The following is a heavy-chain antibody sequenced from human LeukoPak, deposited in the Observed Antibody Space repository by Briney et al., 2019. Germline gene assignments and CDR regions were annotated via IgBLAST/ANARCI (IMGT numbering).Heavy chain of an antibody. CDR1: GYSISTGYY. CDR2: IYSTGTT. Sequence: SETLSLTCTVSGYSISTGYYWDWIRQPPGKGLEWIGNIYSTGTTSYNPSLKSRVTISLNTSKTQFSLKLTSVTAADSAIYYGGGGTATSDHWGQGTLVTVSS. CDR3: GGGTATSDH. V-gene: IGHV4-38-2*02. J-gene: IGHJ4*02. D-gene: IGHD2-21*01.